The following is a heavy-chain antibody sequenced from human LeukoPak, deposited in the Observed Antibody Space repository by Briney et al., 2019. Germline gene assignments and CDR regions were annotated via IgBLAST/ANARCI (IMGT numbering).Heavy chain of an antibody. CDR3: AKDPRRGYYGSVDGLIVDYFDY. V-gene: IGHV3-7*04. J-gene: IGHJ4*02. CDR2: IKHDGIEK. CDR1: GFTFSTYW. D-gene: IGHD3-10*01. Sequence: GGSLRLSCVASGFTFSTYWMNWVRQAPGKGPEWVANIKHDGIEKYYVDSVKGRFTISRDNAKNSLYLQMNSLRAEDTAVYYCAKDPRRGYYGSVDGLIVDYFDYWGQGTLVTVSS.